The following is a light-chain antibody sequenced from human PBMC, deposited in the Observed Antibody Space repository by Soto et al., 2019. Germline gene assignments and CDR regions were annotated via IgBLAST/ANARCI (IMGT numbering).Light chain of an antibody. J-gene: IGLJ1*01. CDR3: ATWDDRLNGYV. V-gene: IGLV2-14*01. Sequence: QSVLTQPASVSGSPGQSITISCTGTNSDVGGYNYVSWYQQHPGKAPELMIYEVSHRPSGVSNRFSGSKSDNTASLAISGLQSEDEADYYCATWDDRLNGYVFGSGTKLTVL. CDR2: EVS. CDR1: NSDVGGYNY.